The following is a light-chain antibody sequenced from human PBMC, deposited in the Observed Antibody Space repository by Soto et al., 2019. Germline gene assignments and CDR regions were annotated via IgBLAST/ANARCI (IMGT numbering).Light chain of an antibody. J-gene: IGLJ2*01. CDR2: DTN. V-gene: IGLV1-51*01. CDR1: TSNIGNNY. CDR3: ATWDSSLNAGV. Sequence: QSVLTQPPSVSAAPGQTVTISCSGSTSNIGNNYVSWYQQLPGTAPKLLIYDTNKRPSGIPDRISGSKSGTSATLGITGLQTGDEADYYCATWDSSLNAGVFGGGTKVTVL.